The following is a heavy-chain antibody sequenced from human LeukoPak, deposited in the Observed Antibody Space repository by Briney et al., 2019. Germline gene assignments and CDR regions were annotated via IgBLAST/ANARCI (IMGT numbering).Heavy chain of an antibody. J-gene: IGHJ4*02. V-gene: IGHV3-15*01. CDR3: TTGTSSAWRGQTFDY. Sequence: KPSETLSLTCTISGGSISSYYWSWIRQPPGKGLEWVGRIKTKADGGTTDYAAPVKGRFTISRDDSKNTLYLQMNSLKTEDTAVYYCTTGTSSAWRGQTFDYWGQGTLVTVSS. D-gene: IGHD6-19*01. CDR1: GGSISSYY. CDR2: IKTKADGGTT.